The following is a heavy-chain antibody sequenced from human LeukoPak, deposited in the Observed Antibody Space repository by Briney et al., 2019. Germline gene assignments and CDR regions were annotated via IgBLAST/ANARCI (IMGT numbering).Heavy chain of an antibody. V-gene: IGHV3-23*01. CDR2: ISGSGGST. J-gene: IGHJ4*02. CDR1: GFTFSSYA. CDR3: ARDPEYYDFWSGYYSGQYYFDY. Sequence: GGSLRLSCAASGFTFSSYAMSWVRQAPGKGLEWVSAISGSGGSTYYADSVKGRFTISRDNAKNSLYLQMNSLRAEDTAVYYCARDPEYYDFWSGYYSGQYYFDYWGQGTLVTVSS. D-gene: IGHD3-3*01.